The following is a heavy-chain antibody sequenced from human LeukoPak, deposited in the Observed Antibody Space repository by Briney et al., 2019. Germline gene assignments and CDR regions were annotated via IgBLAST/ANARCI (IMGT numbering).Heavy chain of an antibody. D-gene: IGHD2-2*01. Sequence: GGSLRLSCAASGFTFTNYWMTWVRQAPGKGLEFVANINQDESVKNYVDSVKGRFTISRDNAKNSLYLQMNSLRAEDTAVYYCASTIVVPAGYYYGMDVWGQGTTVTVSS. CDR3: ASTIVVPAGYYYGMDV. J-gene: IGHJ6*02. CDR1: GFTFTNYW. CDR2: INQDESVK. V-gene: IGHV3-7*03.